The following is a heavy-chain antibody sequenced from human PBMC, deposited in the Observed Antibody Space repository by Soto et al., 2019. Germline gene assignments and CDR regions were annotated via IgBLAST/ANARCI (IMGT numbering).Heavy chain of an antibody. V-gene: IGHV1-46*01. J-gene: IGHJ4*02. CDR1: GYTFTNYY. D-gene: IGHD3-16*01. Sequence: ASVKVSCKATGYTFTNYYMHWVRQAPGQGLEWMGIIKPSGGSTSYAQKFQGRVTMTRDTSTSTVYMELSSLRSEDTAVYYCARTQLGVGDLALSLHFWGKGT. CDR3: ARTQLGVGDLALSLHF. CDR2: IKPSGGST.